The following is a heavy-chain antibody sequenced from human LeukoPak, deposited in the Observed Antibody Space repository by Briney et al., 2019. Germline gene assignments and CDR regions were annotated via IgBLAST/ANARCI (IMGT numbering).Heavy chain of an antibody. D-gene: IGHD2-2*02. CDR3: ARHGINCSSTSCYNRSRYYYGMDV. J-gene: IGHJ6*02. CDR1: GGSISSYY. V-gene: IGHV4-59*08. CDR2: IYYSGST. Sequence: SETLPLTCTVSGGSISSYYWSWIRQPPGKGLEWIGYIYYSGSTNYNPSLKSRVTISVDTSKNQFSLKLSSVTAADTAVYYCARHGINCSSTSCYNRSRYYYGMDVWGQGTTVTVSS.